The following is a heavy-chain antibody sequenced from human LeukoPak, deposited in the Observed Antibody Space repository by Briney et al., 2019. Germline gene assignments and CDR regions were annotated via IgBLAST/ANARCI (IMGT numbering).Heavy chain of an antibody. Sequence: SQTLSLTCTVSGGSISSGGYHWSWIRQHPGKGLEWIGYIYYSGSTYYNPSLKSRVTISVDTSKNQFSLKLSSVTAADTAVYYCASGKDWTPDYWGQGTLVTVSS. CDR3: ASGKDWTPDY. D-gene: IGHD3/OR15-3a*01. CDR1: GGSISSGGYH. CDR2: IYYSGST. J-gene: IGHJ4*02. V-gene: IGHV4-31*03.